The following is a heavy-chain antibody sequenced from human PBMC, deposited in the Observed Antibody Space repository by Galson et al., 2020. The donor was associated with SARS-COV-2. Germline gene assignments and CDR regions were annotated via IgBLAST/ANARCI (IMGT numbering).Heavy chain of an antibody. CDR3: AKDRGNDYGDQLDF. Sequence: GGSLRLSCAASGFTFSRYALAWVRQAPGKGLEWVSGISGGGGSTYYVDSVKGRFTIARDTSQNTVHLQMSRLRAEVTAVYYCAKDRGNDYGDQLDFWGQGTLVTVSS. CDR2: ISGGGGST. V-gene: IGHV3-23*01. CDR1: GFTFSRYA. D-gene: IGHD4-17*01. J-gene: IGHJ4*02.